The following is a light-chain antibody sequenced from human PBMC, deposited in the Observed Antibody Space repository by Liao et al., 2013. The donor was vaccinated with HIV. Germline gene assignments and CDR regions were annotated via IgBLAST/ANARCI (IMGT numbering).Light chain of an antibody. J-gene: IGLJ3*02. Sequence: SYELTQPPSVSVSPGQTASITCSGDKLGDKYACWYQQKPGQAPVLVIFYDGDRPSGIPDRFSGFNSGTTATLTISRVEAGDEAVYYCQVWDSSSDHGVFGGGTKLTVL. CDR3: QVWDSSSDHGV. CDR2: YDG. CDR1: KLGDKY. V-gene: IGLV3-1*01.